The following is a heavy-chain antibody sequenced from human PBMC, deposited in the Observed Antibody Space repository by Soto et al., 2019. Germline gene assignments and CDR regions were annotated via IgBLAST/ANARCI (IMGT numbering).Heavy chain of an antibody. CDR3: TRSRLGVRGVTTMDV. J-gene: IGHJ6*02. CDR1: GGSIGGSNYF. V-gene: IGHV4-39*01. CDR2: IYSSGST. Sequence: SETLSLTCTVSGGSIGGSNYFWGWIRQSPGTGLEWLGTIYSSGSTYYNPSLKSRITMSLDTSKNQLSLNLGSVTAADTAVHYCTRSRLGVRGVTTMDVWGPGTKVTVYS. D-gene: IGHD3-10*01.